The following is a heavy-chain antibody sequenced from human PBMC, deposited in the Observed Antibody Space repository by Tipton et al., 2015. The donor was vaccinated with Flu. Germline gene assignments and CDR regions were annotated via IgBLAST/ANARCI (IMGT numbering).Heavy chain of an antibody. Sequence: TLSLTCAVSGYSINIASFWGWIRQPPGKGLEWIATISHSGSSYYTPSLYSRVTISVDTSKNQFSLELRSVTAADTAVDYCAKVGVSHEVFDVWGQGTMVTVSS. CDR1: GYSINIASF. J-gene: IGHJ3*01. V-gene: IGHV4-38-2*01. CDR2: ISHSGSS. D-gene: IGHD1-26*01. CDR3: AKVGVSHEVFDV.